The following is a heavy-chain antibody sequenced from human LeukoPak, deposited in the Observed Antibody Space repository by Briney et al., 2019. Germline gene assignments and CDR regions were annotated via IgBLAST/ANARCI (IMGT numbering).Heavy chain of an antibody. CDR2: IYGGGKT. CDR1: GFTFSSNY. Sequence: PGGSLRPSCAASGFTFSSNYMNWVRQAPGKGLEWVSVIYGGGKTYYADSVKGRFTLSRDNSKNMLFLQMNGLRVEDTAVYYCARDQATMIRNGFDVWGQGTTVTVS. J-gene: IGHJ6*02. D-gene: IGHD3-10*01. CDR3: ARDQATMIRNGFDV. V-gene: IGHV3-53*01.